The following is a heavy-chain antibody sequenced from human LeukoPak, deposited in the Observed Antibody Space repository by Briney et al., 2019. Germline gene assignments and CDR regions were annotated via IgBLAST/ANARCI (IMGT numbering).Heavy chain of an antibody. CDR3: ANTTAVETPPRYCQH. D-gene: IGHD2-21*02. V-gene: IGHV3-23*01. CDR1: GFPFSSYA. Sequence: PGGSLRLFYAAWGFPFSSYAMLWVPQARGKALVGGSSQSGSGRHIHYADSVKHRFTIARDSSKRTLYLHKNSVSAEDTAVYCCANTTAVETPPRYCQHWRRGTLVSVSS. CDR2: QSGSGRHI. J-gene: IGHJ1*01.